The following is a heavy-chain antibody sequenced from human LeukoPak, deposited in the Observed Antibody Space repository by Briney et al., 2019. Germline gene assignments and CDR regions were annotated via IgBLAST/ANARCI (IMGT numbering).Heavy chain of an antibody. CDR3: ARTARAGRKLLYYFDY. CDR1: GFTFSRYE. D-gene: IGHD3-10*01. Sequence: PGGSLRLSCEASGFTFSRYEVNWVRQAPGKGLEWIAYIGRGGGPIYYSDSVQGRFAISRDDAPSSVNLQMDGLRGDDTALYYCARTARAGRKLLYYFDYWGQGALVTVAS. CDR2: IGRGGGPI. J-gene: IGHJ4*02. V-gene: IGHV3-48*03.